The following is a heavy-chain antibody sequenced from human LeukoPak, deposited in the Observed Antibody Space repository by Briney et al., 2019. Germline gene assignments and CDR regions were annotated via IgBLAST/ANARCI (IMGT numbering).Heavy chain of an antibody. CDR3: ARRRLWSKDAFDI. V-gene: IGHV5-51*01. CDR1: GYTFTNFA. D-gene: IGHD2-21*01. CDR2: IYPGDSDT. J-gene: IGHJ3*02. Sequence: KVSCKASGYTFTNFAMNWVRQAPGQGLEWMGIIYPGDSDTRYSPSFQGQVTISADKSISTAYLQWSSLKASDTAMYYCARRRLWSKDAFDIWAKGQWSPSLQ.